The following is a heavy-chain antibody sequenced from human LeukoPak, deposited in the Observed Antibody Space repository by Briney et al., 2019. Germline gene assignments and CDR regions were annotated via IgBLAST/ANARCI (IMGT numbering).Heavy chain of an antibody. CDR1: GFTFSSYG. J-gene: IGHJ4*02. V-gene: IGHV3-21*01. CDR3: ARDSVAGTYYLPYSFDY. D-gene: IGHD6-19*01. Sequence: PGGSLRLSCAASGFTFSSYGMHWVRQAPGKGLEWVSSISSSSSYIYYADSVKGRFTISRDNAKNSLYPQMNSLRAEDTAVYYCARDSVAGTYYLPYSFDYWGQGTLVTVSS. CDR2: ISSSSSYI.